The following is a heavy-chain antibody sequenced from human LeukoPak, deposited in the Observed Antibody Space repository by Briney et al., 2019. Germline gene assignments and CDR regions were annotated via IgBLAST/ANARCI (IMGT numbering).Heavy chain of an antibody. Sequence: GGSLRLSSAASGFTFDDYAMHWVRQAPGKCLEWVSLISGDGGSTYYADSVRGRFTISRDNSKNSLYLQMDSLRTEDTAFYYCAKEIDTLGTNAFDIWGQGTMVTVSS. J-gene: IGHJ3*02. CDR2: ISGDGGST. CDR1: GFTFDDYA. D-gene: IGHD2-15*01. CDR3: AKEIDTLGTNAFDI. V-gene: IGHV3-43*02.